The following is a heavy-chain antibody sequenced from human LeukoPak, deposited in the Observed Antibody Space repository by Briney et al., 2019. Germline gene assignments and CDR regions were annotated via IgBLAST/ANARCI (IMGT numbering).Heavy chain of an antibody. CDR1: GGSISSYNW. Sequence: SETLSLTCAVSGGSISSYNWWSWVRQPPGKGLEWIGEIYHGGSTNYNPSLKSRVTISVGKSKKQFSLRLSSVTAADTAVYYCARERSTSGTDSDCYFDLWGRGTLVTVSS. J-gene: IGHJ2*01. CDR2: IYHGGST. V-gene: IGHV4-4*02. CDR3: ARERSTSGTDSDCYFDL. D-gene: IGHD1-1*01.